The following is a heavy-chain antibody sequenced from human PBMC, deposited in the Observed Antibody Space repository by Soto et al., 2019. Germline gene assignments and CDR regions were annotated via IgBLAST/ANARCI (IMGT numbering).Heavy chain of an antibody. CDR2: FDPEDGET. CDR1: GYTLTELS. V-gene: IGHV1-24*01. Sequence: ASVKVSCKVSGYTLTELSMHWVRQAPGKGLEWMGGFDPEDGETIYAQKFQGRVTMTEDTSTDTAYMELSSLRSEDTAVYYCATAELPGRSQIVVVPAATPSPLYYYYGMDVWGQGTTVTVSS. D-gene: IGHD2-2*01. J-gene: IGHJ6*02. CDR3: ATAELPGRSQIVVVPAATPSPLYYYYGMDV.